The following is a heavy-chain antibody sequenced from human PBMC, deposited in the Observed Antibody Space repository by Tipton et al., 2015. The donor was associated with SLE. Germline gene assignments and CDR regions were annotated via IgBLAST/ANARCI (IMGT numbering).Heavy chain of an antibody. CDR3: ARHRSLYDDYRAVGDY. Sequence: SLRLSCAASGFTFSSYSMNWVRQAPGKGLEWVSDITISSSTIYYADSVKGRFTISRDNAKNSLYLQMNSLRAEDTAVYYCARHRSLYDDYRAVGDYWGQGTLVTVSS. V-gene: IGHV3-48*04. J-gene: IGHJ4*02. CDR1: GFTFSSYS. CDR2: ITISSSTI. D-gene: IGHD4-17*01.